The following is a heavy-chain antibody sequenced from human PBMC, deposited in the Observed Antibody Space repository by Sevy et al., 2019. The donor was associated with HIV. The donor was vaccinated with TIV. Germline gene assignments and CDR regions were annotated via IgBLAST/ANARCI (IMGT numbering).Heavy chain of an antibody. Sequence: ASVKVSCKASGYTFTSYGISWVRQAPGQGLEWMGWISAYNGNTNYAQKLQGRVTMTTDTSTSTAYMELRSLRSDDTAVYYCARRADDNNGLGYYFDYWGQGTLVTVSS. V-gene: IGHV1-18*01. CDR2: ISAYNGNT. J-gene: IGHJ4*02. D-gene: IGHD1-1*01. CDR1: GYTFTSYG. CDR3: ARRADDNNGLGYYFDY.